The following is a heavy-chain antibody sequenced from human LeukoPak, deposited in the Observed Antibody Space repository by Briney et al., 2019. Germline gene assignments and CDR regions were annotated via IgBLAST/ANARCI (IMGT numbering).Heavy chain of an antibody. V-gene: IGHV1-2*02. CDR2: INPNSGGT. D-gene: IGHD3-22*01. CDR3: AREMSPDDYDSSGYSNAFDV. CDR1: GYSFTSYF. Sequence: ASVKVSCKASGYSFTSYFIHCVRQAPGQGLEWMGWINPNSGGTHYAQKFQGRVTMTRDTSITSVHMELSSLRYDDTAMYYCAREMSPDDYDSSGYSNAFDVWGLGTMVTVSS. J-gene: IGHJ3*01.